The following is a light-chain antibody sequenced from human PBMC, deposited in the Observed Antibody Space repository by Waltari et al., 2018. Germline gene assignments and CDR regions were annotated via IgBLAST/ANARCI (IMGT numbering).Light chain of an antibody. J-gene: IGKJ5*01. V-gene: IGKV3-15*01. CDR3: QQYNRWPPIT. CDR1: QTVSSN. CDR2: DAS. Sequence: EVVMTQSPATLSVFPGESATLSCRASQTVSSNLAWYHQRPGQAPRLLIFDASTRAPSVPARFSGSGSGTEFTLTIRSLQSEDSAVYYCQQYNRWPPITFGQGTRLEIK.